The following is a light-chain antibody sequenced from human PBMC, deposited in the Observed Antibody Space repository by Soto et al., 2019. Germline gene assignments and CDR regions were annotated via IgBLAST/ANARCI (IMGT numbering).Light chain of an antibody. CDR2: GAS. CDR3: QHYKNRLLT. J-gene: IGKJ4*01. Sequence: EVVMTQSPATLSVSPGERATLSCRASQSVSSDLAWYQHKPGQAPRLLIYGASSRATGIPVRFSGSGSGTEFTLTISSLQSEDVAVYYCQHYKNRLLTFGGGTKVEIK. V-gene: IGKV3-15*01. CDR1: QSVSSD.